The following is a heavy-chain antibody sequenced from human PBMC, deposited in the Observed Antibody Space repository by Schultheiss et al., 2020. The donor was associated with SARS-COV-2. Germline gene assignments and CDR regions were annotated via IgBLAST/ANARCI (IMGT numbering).Heavy chain of an antibody. CDR2: IYTSGST. J-gene: IGHJ4*02. CDR3: RGVLWFGETRDY. Sequence: SETLSLTCTVSGGSISSSSYYWGWIRQPPGKGLEWIGSIYTSGSTNYNPSLKSRVTMSVDTSKNQFSLKLSSVTAADTAVYYCRGVLWFGETRDYWGQGTLVTVSS. CDR1: GGSISSSSYY. V-gene: IGHV4-39*07. D-gene: IGHD3-10*01.